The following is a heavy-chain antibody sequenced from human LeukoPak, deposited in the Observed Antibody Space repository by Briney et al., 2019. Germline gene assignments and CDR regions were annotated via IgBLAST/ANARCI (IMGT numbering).Heavy chain of an antibody. Sequence: ASVKASCKASGYTFTGYYMHWVRQPPGQGLEWMGWINPNSGGTNYAQKFQGRVTMTRDTSISTAYMELSRLRSDDTAVYYCARDVVTMVRGVIPWFDPWGQGTLVTVSS. CDR1: GYTFTGYY. V-gene: IGHV1-2*02. J-gene: IGHJ5*02. CDR2: INPNSGGT. CDR3: ARDVVTMVRGVIPWFDP. D-gene: IGHD3-10*01.